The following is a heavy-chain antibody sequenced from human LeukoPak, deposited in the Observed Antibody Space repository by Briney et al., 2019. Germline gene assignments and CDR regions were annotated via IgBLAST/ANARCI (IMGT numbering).Heavy chain of an antibody. CDR2: IYYSGST. CDR1: GGSISSGAYY. D-gene: IGHD1-1*01. V-gene: IGHV4-31*03. CDR3: ARVSIQLERPARFDP. J-gene: IGHJ5*02. Sequence: SQTLSLTCTVSGGSISSGAYYWSWIRQHPGTGLEWIVYIYYSGSTYYNPSLKSRVTISVDTSNNQLSLRLSSVTAADTAVYYCARVSIQLERPARFDPWGQGTLVTVSS.